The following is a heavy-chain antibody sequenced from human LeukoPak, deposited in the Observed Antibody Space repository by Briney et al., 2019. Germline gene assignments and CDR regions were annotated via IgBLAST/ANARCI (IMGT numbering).Heavy chain of an antibody. CDR3: ARKKVEPDRYFDH. Sequence: ASVKVSCKASGYTFIDYTMNWVRQAPGQGLEWMGWINTDTGNPTYARNFTGRFVFSLDTSVSTAYLQINNLKAEDTAVYYCARKKVEPDRYFDHWGQGTLVTVSS. J-gene: IGHJ4*02. CDR1: GYTFIDYT. V-gene: IGHV7-4-1*02. D-gene: IGHD1-14*01. CDR2: INTDTGNP.